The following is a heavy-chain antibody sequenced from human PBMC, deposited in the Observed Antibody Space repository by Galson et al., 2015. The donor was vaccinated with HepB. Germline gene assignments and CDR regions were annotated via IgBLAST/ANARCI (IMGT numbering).Heavy chain of an antibody. D-gene: IGHD3-9*01. CDR3: ARDFYDILTPGYWFDP. CDR1: GYTFTSYG. V-gene: IGHV1-18*01. J-gene: IGHJ5*02. CDR2: ISAYNGNT. Sequence: SVKVSCKASGYTFTSYGISWVRQAPGQGLEWMGWISAYNGNTNYAQKLQGRVTMTTDTSTSTAYMELRSLRSDDTAVYYCARDFYDILTPGYWFDPWGQGTLVTVSS.